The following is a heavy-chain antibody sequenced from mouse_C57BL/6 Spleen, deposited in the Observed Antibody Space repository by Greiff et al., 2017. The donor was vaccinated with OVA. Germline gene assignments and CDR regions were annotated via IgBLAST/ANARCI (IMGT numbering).Heavy chain of an antibody. Sequence: EVQRVESGGGLVQPGGSLKLSCAASGFTFSDYYMYWVRQTPEKRLEWVAYISNGGGSTYYPDTVKGRFTISRDNAKNTLYLQMSRLKSEDTAMYYCARHDLLRPYWYFDVWGTGTTVTVSS. CDR1: GFTFSDYY. CDR2: ISNGGGST. J-gene: IGHJ1*03. D-gene: IGHD1-1*01. V-gene: IGHV5-12*01. CDR3: ARHDLLRPYWYFDV.